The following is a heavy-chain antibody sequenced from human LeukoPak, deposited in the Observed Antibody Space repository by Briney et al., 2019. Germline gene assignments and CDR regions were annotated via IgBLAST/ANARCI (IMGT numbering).Heavy chain of an antibody. D-gene: IGHD3-10*01. CDR2: INHSGST. Sequence: KSSETLSLTCAVYGGSFSGYYWSWIRQPPGKGLEWIGEINHSGSTNYNPSLKSRVTISVDTSKNQFSLKLSSVTAADTAVYYCARVSQWFGEFGVDYWGQGTLVTVSS. CDR1: GGSFSGYY. J-gene: IGHJ4*02. V-gene: IGHV4-34*01. CDR3: ARVSQWFGEFGVDY.